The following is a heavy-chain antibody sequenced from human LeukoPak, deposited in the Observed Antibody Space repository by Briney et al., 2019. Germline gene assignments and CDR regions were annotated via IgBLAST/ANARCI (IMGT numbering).Heavy chain of an antibody. D-gene: IGHD5-18*01. V-gene: IGHV3-49*04. CDR2: IRSKTYGGTT. CDR3: TRGPIQLWLYHGMDV. Sequence: GGSMRLSCTVSGFTFGDHAMSWVRQAPGKGLEGVGFIRSKTYGGTTEYAASVKGRFIISRDDSTSIAYLQMNSLKTEDTAVYYCTRGPIQLWLYHGMDVWGQGTTVTVSS. CDR1: GFTFGDHA. J-gene: IGHJ6*02.